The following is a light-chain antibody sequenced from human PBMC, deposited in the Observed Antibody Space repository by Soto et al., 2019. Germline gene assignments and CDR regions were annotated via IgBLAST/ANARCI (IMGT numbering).Light chain of an antibody. J-gene: IGKJ3*01. V-gene: IGKV3D-15*02. CDR1: QSVSSN. CDR2: GAS. Sequence: EIVMTQSPATLSVSPGERATLSCRASQSVSSNLAWYQQKPGQAPRLLIYGASNRATGIPARFSGSGSGTEFTLTFSRLEPEDFAVYYCQQYGDSPATFGPGTKVDIK. CDR3: QQYGDSPAT.